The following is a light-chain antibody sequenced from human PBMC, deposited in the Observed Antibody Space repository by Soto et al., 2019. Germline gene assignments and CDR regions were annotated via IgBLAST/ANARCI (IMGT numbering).Light chain of an antibody. CDR2: RAS. CDR1: QSLSSN. CDR3: LHYNNFMNT. J-gene: IGKJ2*01. Sequence: IVMTQSPATLSVSPGERATLSCRASQSLSSNLAWYQQKPGQPPRLLIFRASTRATGIPARFSGSVSETAFTLSIGGHLCEDFADYYCLHYNNFMNTFGQDTKVDIK. V-gene: IGKV3-15*01.